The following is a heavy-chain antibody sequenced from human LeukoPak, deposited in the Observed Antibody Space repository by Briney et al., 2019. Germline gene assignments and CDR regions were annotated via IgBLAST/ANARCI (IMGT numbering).Heavy chain of an antibody. Sequence: GESLKISCKGSGYSFTSYWIGRVRQLPGKGLECMGIIYPGDSDTSYSPSFQGQVTISADKSISTAYLQWSSLTASDTAMYFCARPRVVAATTSHAAFDIWGQGALVSVSS. V-gene: IGHV5-51*01. J-gene: IGHJ3*02. CDR3: ARPRVVAATTSHAAFDI. CDR2: IYPGDSDT. CDR1: GYSFTSYW. D-gene: IGHD2-15*01.